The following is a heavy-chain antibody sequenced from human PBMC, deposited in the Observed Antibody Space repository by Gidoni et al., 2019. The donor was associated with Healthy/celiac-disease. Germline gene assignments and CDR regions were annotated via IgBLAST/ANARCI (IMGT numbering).Heavy chain of an antibody. CDR3: ARLYYDFWSGYYTSEGQPSYYYGMDV. D-gene: IGHD3-3*01. CDR1: GYSFTSYL. V-gene: IGHV5-51*01. CDR2: IYPGDSDT. J-gene: IGHJ6*02. Sequence: EVQLVQSGAEAKKPGQSLKISCKGSGYSFTSYLIGWVRQMPGKGLEWMGIIYPGDSDTRYSPSFQGQVTISADKSISTAYLQWSSLKASDTAMYYCARLYYDFWSGYYTSEGQPSYYYGMDVWGQGTTVTVSS.